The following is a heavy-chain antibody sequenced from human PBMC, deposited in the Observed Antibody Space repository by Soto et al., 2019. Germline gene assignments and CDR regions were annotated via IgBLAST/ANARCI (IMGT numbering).Heavy chain of an antibody. CDR1: GFTFSSYA. CDR2: ISNRGGSA. CDR3: AKEGSSGYYPFFDY. J-gene: IGHJ4*02. Sequence: SCAASGFTFSSYAMTWVRQAPGEGLEWVATISNRGGSATYAGSVKGRFTISRDNSKSTLYLQMNSLRAEDTAVYYCAKEGSSGYYPFFDYWGQGTLVTVSS. V-gene: IGHV3-23*01. D-gene: IGHD3-22*01.